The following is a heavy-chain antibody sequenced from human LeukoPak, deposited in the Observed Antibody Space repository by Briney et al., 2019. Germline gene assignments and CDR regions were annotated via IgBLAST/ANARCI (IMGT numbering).Heavy chain of an antibody. CDR3: AREQWFRWEY. J-gene: IGHJ4*02. D-gene: IGHD3-22*01. CDR2: IPNDDSVI. V-gene: IGHV3-11*01. Sequence: GGSLRLSCEASGFSVSDYYMVWVSQPPGKGLECISYIPNDDSVIYYADPVRGRLSVSRDSAKNPLSLQLNSLRAEDTAVYYCAREQWFRWEYWGQGLLVTVSS. CDR1: GFSVSDYY.